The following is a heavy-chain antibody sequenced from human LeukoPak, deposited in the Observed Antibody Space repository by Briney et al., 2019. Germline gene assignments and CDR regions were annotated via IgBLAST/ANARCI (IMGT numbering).Heavy chain of an antibody. D-gene: IGHD3-22*01. V-gene: IGHV3-74*01. CDR3: ASPFYYGSGGHPFDY. CDR2: INSDGSST. J-gene: IGHJ4*02. Sequence: PGGSLRLSCAASGFXFSSYWIHWVRQTPGKGLVWVSRINSDGSSTRYADSVRGRFTISRDNAKNTLYLQMNSLRAEDTAVYYCASPFYYGSGGHPFDYWGQGTLVTVSS. CDR1: GFXFSSYW.